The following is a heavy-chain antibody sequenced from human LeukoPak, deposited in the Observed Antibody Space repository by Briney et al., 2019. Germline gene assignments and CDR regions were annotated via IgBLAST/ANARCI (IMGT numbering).Heavy chain of an antibody. D-gene: IGHD3-22*01. V-gene: IGHV4-59*01. CDR2: IYYSGST. CDR1: GGSISSYY. Sequence: PSETLSLTCTVSGGSISSYYWSWIRQPPGKGLEWIGYIYYSGSTNYNPSLKSRLTISVDTSKNQFSLKLSSVTAADTAVYYCAREGYYYDSSGYREFNYWGQGTLVTVPS. CDR3: AREGYYYDSSGYREFNY. J-gene: IGHJ4*02.